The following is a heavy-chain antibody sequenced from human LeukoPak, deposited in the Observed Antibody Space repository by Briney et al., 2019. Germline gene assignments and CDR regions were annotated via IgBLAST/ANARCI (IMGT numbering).Heavy chain of an antibody. J-gene: IGHJ6*03. CDR2: INPNSGGT. CDR3: AGSYYNKYYYYMDV. Sequence: AASVKVSCKASGYTFTGYYIHWVRQAPGQGLEWMGWINPNSGGTNYAQKFQGRVTMTRDMSISTAYMELSRLRSDDTAVYYCAGSYYNKYYYYMDVWGKGTTVTISS. V-gene: IGHV1-2*02. CDR1: GYTFTGYY. D-gene: IGHD3-10*01.